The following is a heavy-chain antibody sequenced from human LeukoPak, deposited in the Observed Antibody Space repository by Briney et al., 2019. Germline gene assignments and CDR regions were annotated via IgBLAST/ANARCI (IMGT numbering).Heavy chain of an antibody. V-gene: IGHV1-2*02. CDR3: ARETIARERGITMKRDTPDAFDI. CDR2: INPNSGGT. Sequence: ASVKVSCKASGYTFTGYYMHWVRQAPGQGLEWMGWINPNSGGTNYAQKFQGRVTMTRDTTISTAYMELSRLRSEDTAVYYCARETIARERGITMKRDTPDAFDIWGQGTMVTVSS. J-gene: IGHJ3*02. D-gene: IGHD3-22*01. CDR1: GYTFTGYY.